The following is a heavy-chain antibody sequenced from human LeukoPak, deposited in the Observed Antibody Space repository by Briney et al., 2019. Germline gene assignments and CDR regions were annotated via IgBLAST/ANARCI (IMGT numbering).Heavy chain of an antibody. CDR2: INPNSGGT. CDR3: ARAAMVRGVPGWFDP. J-gene: IGHJ5*02. D-gene: IGHD3-10*01. V-gene: IGHV1-2*02. CDR1: GYTFTGYY. Sequence: ASVEVSCKASGYTFTGYYMHWVRQAPGQGLEWMGWINPNSGGTNYAQKFQGRVTMTRDTSISTAYMELSRLRSDDTAVYYCARAAMVRGVPGWFDPWGQGTLVTVSS.